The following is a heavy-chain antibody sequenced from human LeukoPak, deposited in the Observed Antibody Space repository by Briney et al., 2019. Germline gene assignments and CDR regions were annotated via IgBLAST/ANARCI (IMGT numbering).Heavy chain of an antibody. CDR1: GYTFTSYY. CDR3: ARSEYCSSTSCYRYYYYYYMDV. D-gene: IGHD2-2*01. Sequence: ASVKVSCKATGYTFTSYYMHWVRQAPGQGLEWMGIINPISGGTNYAQKFQGRVTMTRDTSISTAYMELSRLRSDDTAVYYCARSEYCSSTSCYRYYYYYYMDVWGKGTTVTVSS. V-gene: IGHV1-2*02. J-gene: IGHJ6*03. CDR2: INPISGGT.